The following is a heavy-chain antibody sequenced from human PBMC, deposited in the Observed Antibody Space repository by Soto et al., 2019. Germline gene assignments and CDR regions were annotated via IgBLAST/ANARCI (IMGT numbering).Heavy chain of an antibody. CDR3: ARRGGSISWALFDY. D-gene: IGHD2-2*01. V-gene: IGHV4-39*02. Sequence: QLQMQESGPGLVKPSETLSLTCTVSGCSISSSNYYWDWIRQPPGKGQEWVGSIYYSGSTYYNPSLKSPVTSSVDTSKNHFSRKLSSVTAADTAVYYCARRGGSISWALFDYWGEGTLVTVSS. CDR1: GCSISSSNYY. J-gene: IGHJ4*02. CDR2: IYYSGST.